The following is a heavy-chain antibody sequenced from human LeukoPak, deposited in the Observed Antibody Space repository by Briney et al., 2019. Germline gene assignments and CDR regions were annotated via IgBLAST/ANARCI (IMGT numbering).Heavy chain of an antibody. CDR2: IYYSGGT. J-gene: IGHJ4*02. V-gene: IGHV4-59*08. D-gene: IGHD3-22*01. CDR3: ARHERNGGYYDY. CDR1: GGSISGYF. Sequence: SEALSLTCTVSGGSISGYFWSWIRQPPGKGLEWIGYIYYSGGTDYNPSLKSRVTISVDTSKNQFSLQLSSVTAADTAVYYCARHERNGGYYDYWGQGTLVTVSS.